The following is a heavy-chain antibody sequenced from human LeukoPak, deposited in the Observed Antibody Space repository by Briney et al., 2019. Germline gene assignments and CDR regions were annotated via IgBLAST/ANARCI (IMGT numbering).Heavy chain of an antibody. CDR1: GFTLSSYA. V-gene: IGHV3-23*01. D-gene: IGHD6-13*01. J-gene: IGHJ4*02. CDR3: AKDEGGSSSWYFPPYYFDY. Sequence: GGSLRLSCAASGFTLSSYAMSWVRQAPGKGLEWVSAISGSGGSTYYADSVKGRFTISRDNSKNTLYLQMNSLRAEDTAVYYCAKDEGGSSSWYFPPYYFDYWGQGTLVTVSS. CDR2: ISGSGGST.